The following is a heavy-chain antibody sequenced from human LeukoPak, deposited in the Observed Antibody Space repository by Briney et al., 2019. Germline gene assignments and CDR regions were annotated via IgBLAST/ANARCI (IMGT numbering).Heavy chain of an antibody. Sequence: PSETLSLTCTVSGGSISSGGYYWSWIRQHPGKGLEWIGYIYYSGSTYYNPSLKSRVTISVDTSKNQFSLKLSSVTAADTAVYYCARASVVVTATPMEYLQHWGQGTLVTVSS. D-gene: IGHD2-21*02. V-gene: IGHV4-31*03. J-gene: IGHJ1*01. CDR1: GGSISSGGYY. CDR3: ARASVVVTATPMEYLQH. CDR2: IYYSGST.